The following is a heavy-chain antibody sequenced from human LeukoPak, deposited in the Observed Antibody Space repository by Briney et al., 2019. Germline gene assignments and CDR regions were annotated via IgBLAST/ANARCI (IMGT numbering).Heavy chain of an antibody. D-gene: IGHD6-19*01. CDR3: AGGIAVAGIDY. V-gene: IGHV1-69*04. CDR2: IIPIFGIA. CDR1: GGTYISYA. Sequence: SVKVSCKASGGTYISYAISWVGQAPGQGREWMGRIIPIFGIANYAQKFQGRVTITADKSTSTAYMELSSLRSEDTAVYYCAGGIAVAGIDYWGQGTLVTVSS. J-gene: IGHJ4*02.